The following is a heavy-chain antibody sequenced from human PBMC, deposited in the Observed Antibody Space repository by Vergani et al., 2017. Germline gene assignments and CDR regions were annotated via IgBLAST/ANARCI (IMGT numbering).Heavy chain of an antibody. CDR2: INLNNGDT. V-gene: IGHV1-2*06. D-gene: IGHD1-14*01. J-gene: IGHJ4*02. Sequence: QVQLVQSGAEVKRPGASVKVSCKASGNRFTAYSMHWVREAPGQGLEWMGRINLNNGDTQYARKFQGRVTMTRDTSISTGYMELNSLRSDDTAVYYCATKDRARHPPGGYWGQGALVTVSS. CDR1: GNRFTAYS. CDR3: ATKDRARHPPGGY.